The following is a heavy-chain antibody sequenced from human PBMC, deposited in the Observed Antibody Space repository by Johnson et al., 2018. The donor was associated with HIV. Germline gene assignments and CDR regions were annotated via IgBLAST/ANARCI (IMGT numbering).Heavy chain of an antibody. J-gene: IGHJ3*02. CDR2: IGTAGDT. CDR1: GFTFSSYD. D-gene: IGHD6-19*01. V-gene: IGHV3-13*01. CDR3: AGRSSAWYEDAFDI. Sequence: VQLVESGGGLIQPGGSLRLSCAASGFTFSSYDMHWVRQATGKGLEWVSAIGTAGDTYYPGSVKGRFTISRENAKNSLYLQMNSLRVEDTAIYYCAGRSSAWYEDAFDIWGQGTMVTVSS.